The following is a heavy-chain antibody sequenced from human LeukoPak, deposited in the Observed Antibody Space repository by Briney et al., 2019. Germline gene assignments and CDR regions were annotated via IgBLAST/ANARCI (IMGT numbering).Heavy chain of an antibody. CDR3: AAGEMAPDY. J-gene: IGHJ4*02. D-gene: IGHD5-24*01. CDR2: IRTDGVTT. CDR1: GLIFSHHG. V-gene: IGHV3-23*01. Sequence: PGGSLRLSCAASGLIFSHHGMNWVRQAPGKGLEWVSGIRTDGVTTYYADSVKGRFIISRDNSKNTLYLQMNSVRAEDTAVYYCAAGEMAPDYWGQATLVTVSS.